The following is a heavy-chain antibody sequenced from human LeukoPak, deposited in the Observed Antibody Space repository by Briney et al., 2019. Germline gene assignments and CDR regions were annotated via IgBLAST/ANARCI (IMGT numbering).Heavy chain of an antibody. J-gene: IGHJ3*02. CDR1: GFTVSSDS. V-gene: IGHV3-23*01. CDR2: ISGSGGST. D-gene: IGHD2-21*02. Sequence: GGSLRLSCTVSGFTVSSDSMSWVRQAPGKGLEWVSAISGSGGSTYYADSVKGRFTISRDNSKNTLYLQMNSLRAEDTAVYYCAKGHIVVVTAEDAFDIWGQGTMVTVSS. CDR3: AKGHIVVVTAEDAFDI.